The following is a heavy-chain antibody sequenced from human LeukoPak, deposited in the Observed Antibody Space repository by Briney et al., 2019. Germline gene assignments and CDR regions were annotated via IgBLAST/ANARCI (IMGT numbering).Heavy chain of an antibody. CDR2: ISGSGGST. V-gene: IGHV3-23*01. CDR1: GFTFSSYA. CDR3: AKDEGYGRSNSCYTDY. J-gene: IGHJ4*02. Sequence: GGSLTLSRAASGFTFSSYAVSWVRQAPGKGLEWVSAISGSGGSTYYADSVKGRFTISRDNSKNTLYLQMNSLRGEDTAVYYCAKDEGYGRSNSCYTDYWGQGTLVTVSS. D-gene: IGHD2-2*02.